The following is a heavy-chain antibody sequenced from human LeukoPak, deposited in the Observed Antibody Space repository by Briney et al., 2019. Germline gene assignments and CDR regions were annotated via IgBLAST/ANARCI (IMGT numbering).Heavy chain of an antibody. CDR3: ARPRARGKGQLPSH. CDR2: INKDGSED. D-gene: IGHD2-2*01. J-gene: IGHJ4*02. V-gene: IGHV3-7*01. Sequence: AGGSLRLSCAASGFTFNNYWMSWVRQAPGKGLEWVANINKDGSEDYYVDSVKGRFTISRDNAKNSLYLQMNSLRAEDTAMYYCARPRARGKGQLPSHWGQGTLVTVSS. CDR1: GFTFNNYW.